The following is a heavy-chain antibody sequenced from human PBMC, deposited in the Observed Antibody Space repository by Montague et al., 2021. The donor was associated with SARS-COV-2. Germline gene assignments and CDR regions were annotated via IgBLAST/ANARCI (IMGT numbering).Heavy chain of an antibody. CDR2: INHSGST. CDR1: GGSFSGYY. CDR3: ARMRAVLLWFGESTYFDY. Sequence: SETLSLTCAVDGGSFSGYYWSWIRQPPGKGLEWIGEINHSGSTNYNPSLKSRVTISVDTSKNQFSLKLSSVTAADTAVYYCARMRAVLLWFGESTYFDYWGQGTLVTVSS. J-gene: IGHJ4*02. V-gene: IGHV4-34*01. D-gene: IGHD3-10*01.